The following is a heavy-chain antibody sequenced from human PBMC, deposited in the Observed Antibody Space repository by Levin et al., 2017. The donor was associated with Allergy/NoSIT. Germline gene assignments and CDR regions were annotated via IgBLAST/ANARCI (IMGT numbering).Heavy chain of an antibody. CDR3: AREKISRPRFWFDP. CDR1: GYTFNDYY. J-gene: IGHJ5*02. Sequence: ASVKVSCKASGYTFNDYYIHWVRQAPGQGLEWMGWIHPDTGDTNYAQTFRGRVTMTRDTTINTAYVDLTSLRSDDTAVYYCAREKISRPRFWFDPWGQGTLVTVSS. V-gene: IGHV1-2*02. CDR2: IHPDTGDT. D-gene: IGHD6-6*01.